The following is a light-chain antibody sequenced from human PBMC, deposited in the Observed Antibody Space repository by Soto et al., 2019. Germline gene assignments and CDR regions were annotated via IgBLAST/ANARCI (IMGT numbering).Light chain of an antibody. CDR1: QSISSY. CDR2: AAS. J-gene: IGKJ5*01. CDR3: QQYGSSPTT. V-gene: IGKV1-39*01. Sequence: QLTPSPSSLSASVGDRGTLPCRASQSISSYLSWYQQKPGKAPKLLIFAASSLQSGVPSRFSGSGSGTDFSLTVSSLEPEDFAVYYCQQYGSSPTTFGQGTRLEI.